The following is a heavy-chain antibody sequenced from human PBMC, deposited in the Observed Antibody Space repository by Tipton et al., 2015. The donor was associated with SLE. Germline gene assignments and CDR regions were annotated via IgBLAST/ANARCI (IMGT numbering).Heavy chain of an antibody. CDR2: MYYNGNM. V-gene: IGHV4-59*06. CDR3: ASYVKGLGGVGA. D-gene: IGHD3-16*01. CDR1: GGSISNYH. J-gene: IGHJ5*02. Sequence: TLSLTCTVSGGSISNYHWSWIRQHPGKGLEWIGQMYYNGNMYYNPSLKSRITISVDTSKNQFSLKLTSVTAADTAVYYCASYVKGLGGVGAWGQGTLVTVSS.